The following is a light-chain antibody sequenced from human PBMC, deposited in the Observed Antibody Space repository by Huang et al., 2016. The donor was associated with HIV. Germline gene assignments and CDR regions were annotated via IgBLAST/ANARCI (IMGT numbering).Light chain of an antibody. J-gene: IGKJ2*01. CDR2: GAS. Sequence: IQMTQSPASLSTFVGDRVTISCQARQDIRNYLNWYQQKPGKAPTLLIYGASTLQAGVPARFSGNGSGTDFTITISSLQSEDVATYYCQQFDNLYTFGQGTKLEIK. V-gene: IGKV1-33*01. CDR1: QDIRNY. CDR3: QQFDNLYT.